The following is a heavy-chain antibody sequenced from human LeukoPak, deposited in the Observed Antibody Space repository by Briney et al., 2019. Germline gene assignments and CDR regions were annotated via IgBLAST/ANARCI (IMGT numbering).Heavy chain of an antibody. CDR2: INPNDGDT. D-gene: IGHD2-2*01. Sequence: ASVKVSCKASGYTFTDYYMHWVRQAPGQGFEWMGWINPNDGDTNYAQKFQGRVTMTRDTSISTARMEVSRLRSDDTAVYYCARANFLYCSSTTCLFDYWGQGTLVTVSS. CDR3: ARANFLYCSSTTCLFDY. CDR1: GYTFTDYY. V-gene: IGHV1-2*02. J-gene: IGHJ4*02.